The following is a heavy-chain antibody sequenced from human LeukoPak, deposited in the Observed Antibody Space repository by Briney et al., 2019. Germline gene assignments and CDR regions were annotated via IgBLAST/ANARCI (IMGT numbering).Heavy chain of an antibody. D-gene: IGHD6-13*01. Sequence: ASVKVSCKASGYTFTSYGISWVRQAPGQGLEWMGWISAYNGNTNYAQKLQGRVTMTTDKSTSTAYMELSSLRSEDTAVYYCAGWYSSSWYWEYFQHWGQGTLVTVSS. CDR3: AGWYSSSWYWEYFQH. V-gene: IGHV1-18*01. J-gene: IGHJ1*01. CDR2: ISAYNGNT. CDR1: GYTFTSYG.